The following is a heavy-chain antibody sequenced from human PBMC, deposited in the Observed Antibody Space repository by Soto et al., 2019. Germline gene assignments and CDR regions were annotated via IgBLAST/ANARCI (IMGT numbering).Heavy chain of an antibody. V-gene: IGHV4-61*01. CDR3: TRGGDPYKTGH. D-gene: IGHD2-21*01. Sequence: SETLSLTCTVPGGSVNIGTYYWGWIRQPPGKGLEWIGFIHYSGSTNYNPSLRGRVTMSVDTSKNQFSLKLTSVNTADTAIYYCTRGGDPYKTGHWGQGTLVT. J-gene: IGHJ1*01. CDR1: GGSVNIGTYY. CDR2: IHYSGST.